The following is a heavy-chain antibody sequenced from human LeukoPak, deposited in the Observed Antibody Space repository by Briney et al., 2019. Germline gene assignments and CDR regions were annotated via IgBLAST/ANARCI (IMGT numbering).Heavy chain of an antibody. J-gene: IGHJ3*02. CDR3: ARDFLGYCSSTSRYMLAFDI. D-gene: IGHD2-2*02. V-gene: IGHV4-61*02. CDR1: GGSISSGSYY. CDR2: IYTSGST. Sequence: SETLSLTCTVSGGSISSGSYYWSWIRQPAGKGLEWIGRIYTSGSTNYNPSLKSRVTISVDTSKNQFSLKLSSVTAADTAVYYCARDFLGYCSSTSRYMLAFDIWGQGTMVTVSS.